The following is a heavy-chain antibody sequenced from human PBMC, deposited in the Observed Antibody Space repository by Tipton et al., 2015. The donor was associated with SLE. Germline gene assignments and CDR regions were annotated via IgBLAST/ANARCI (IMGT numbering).Heavy chain of an antibody. V-gene: IGHV4-39*07. J-gene: IGHJ6*03. Sequence: TLSLTCTVSGGSITTGPYYWGWIRQPPGKGLEWIGSVYYSGNTYYNPSLKSRFTMSFNTSKNQFSLKLSSVTGADTAMYYCARGYQRPLGPDSYYYMDAWGEGTTVTVSS. CDR3: ARGYQRPLGPDSYYYMDA. CDR2: VYYSGNT. CDR1: GGSITTGPYY. D-gene: IGHD6-25*01.